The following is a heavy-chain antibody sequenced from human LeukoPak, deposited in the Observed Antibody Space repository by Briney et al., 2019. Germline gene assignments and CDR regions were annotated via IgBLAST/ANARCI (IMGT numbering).Heavy chain of an antibody. V-gene: IGHV4-59*01. D-gene: IGHD3-22*01. CDR1: GGSISSYY. J-gene: IGHJ4*02. CDR3: ARESVYYDSSGYYRRVDY. CDR2: IYYSGST. Sequence: SETLSLTCTVSGGSISSYYWSWIRQPPGKGLEWIGYIYYSGSTNYSPSLKSRVTISVDTSKNRFSLKLSSVTAANTAVYYCARESVYYDSSGYYRRVDYWGQGTLVTVSS.